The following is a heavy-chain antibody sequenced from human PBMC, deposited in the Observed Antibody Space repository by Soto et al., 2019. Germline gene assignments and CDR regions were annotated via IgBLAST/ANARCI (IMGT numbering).Heavy chain of an antibody. CDR3: ARDCTWRAVAGTFDY. D-gene: IGHD6-19*01. CDR1: GFTFRRYW. V-gene: IGHV3-74*03. Sequence: GGSLRLSCLASGFTFRRYWRHWVRQAPGKGLVWVSRINTDKSTLTYADSVKGRFTISRDNSKNTLHLQMNSLRAEDTAVYYCARDCTWRAVAGTFDYWGQGTLVTVSS. CDR2: INTDKSTL. J-gene: IGHJ4*02.